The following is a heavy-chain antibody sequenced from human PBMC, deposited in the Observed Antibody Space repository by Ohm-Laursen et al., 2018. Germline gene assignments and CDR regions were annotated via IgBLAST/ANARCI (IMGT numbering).Heavy chain of an antibody. J-gene: IGHJ4*02. D-gene: IGHD6-19*01. CDR3: GKHRITVGGLVDY. V-gene: IGHV3-9*01. Sequence: SLRLSCAASRFSFDDYAMYWVRQAPGKGLEWVSGISWNSGSIGYADSVKGRFTISRDNSKNTLFLHMNSLRAEDTAVYYCGKHRITVGGLVDYWGQGTLVTVSS. CDR2: ISWNSGSI. CDR1: RFSFDDYA.